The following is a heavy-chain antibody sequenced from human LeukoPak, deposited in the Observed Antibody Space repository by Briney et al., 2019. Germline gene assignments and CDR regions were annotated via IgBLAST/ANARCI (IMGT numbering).Heavy chain of an antibody. V-gene: IGHV3-21*01. CDR3: AKEDRVVRGVIGTTFDY. J-gene: IGHJ4*02. CDR1: GFTFSSYS. Sequence: GGSLRLSCAASGFTFSSYSMNWVRQAPGKGLEWVSSISSSSSYIYYADSVKGRFTISRDNAKNSLYLQMNSLRAEDTAVYYCAKEDRVVRGVIGTTFDYWGQGTLVTVSS. CDR2: ISSSSSYI. D-gene: IGHD3-10*01.